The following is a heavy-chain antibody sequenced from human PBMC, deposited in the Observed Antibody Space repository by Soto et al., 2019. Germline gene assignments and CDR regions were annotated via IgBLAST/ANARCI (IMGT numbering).Heavy chain of an antibody. CDR1: GFTFSGFTFSSYA. Sequence: GGSLRLSCAASGFTFSGFTFSSYAMSWVRQAPGKGLEWVSSISGSGDNTYYADSVKGRFTISRDNSKNTLSLQMNSLRADDTAVYYCAKDRAAVAPRVRFDSRAQRTPVTVSS. V-gene: IGHV3-23*01. CDR3: AKDRAAVAPRVRFDS. CDR2: ISGSGDNT. J-gene: IGHJ5*01. D-gene: IGHD6-19*01.